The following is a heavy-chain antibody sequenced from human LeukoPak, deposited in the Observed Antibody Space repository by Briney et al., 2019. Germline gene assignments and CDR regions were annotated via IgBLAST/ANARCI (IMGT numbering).Heavy chain of an antibody. D-gene: IGHD1-26*01. CDR3: ARSTSGTYDY. Sequence: GGSLRLSCAASGFTFSSYWMHWVRQVPGKGLMWVSRVRSDGTGPPYAASVKGRFTTSRDNAKNTLYLQMNSLRVEDTAVYYCARSTSGTYDYWGQGTSVIVSS. J-gene: IGHJ4*02. V-gene: IGHV3-74*03. CDR2: VRSDGTGP. CDR1: GFTFSSYW.